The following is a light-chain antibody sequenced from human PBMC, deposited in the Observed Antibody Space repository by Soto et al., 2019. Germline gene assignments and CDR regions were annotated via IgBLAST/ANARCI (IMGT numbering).Light chain of an antibody. CDR2: GVS. V-gene: IGKV3-20*01. CDR3: QQYDNSPWT. CDR1: QSVSNSY. J-gene: IGKJ1*01. Sequence: EIVLTQSPGTLSLSPGERATLSCRASQSVSNSYLAWYQQKPGQAPSLLIYGVSNRATGIPDRFSGSGSGTDFTLTINKLEPEDFAVYYCQQYDNSPWTFGQGTKVEVK.